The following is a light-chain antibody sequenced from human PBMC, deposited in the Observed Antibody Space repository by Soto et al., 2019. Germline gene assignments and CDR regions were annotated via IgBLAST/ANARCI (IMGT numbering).Light chain of an antibody. CDR3: AAWDDSLNGYV. V-gene: IGLV1-44*01. J-gene: IGLJ1*01. CDR2: RNN. Sequence: QSVLTQPPSASGTPGQSVTMSCSGSSSNIGGNTVNWYQQLPGTAPKLLIYRNNQRSSGVPDRFSGSKSGTSASLAISGLQSEDEADYHCAAWDDSLNGYVFGTGTKVTVL. CDR1: SSNIGGNT.